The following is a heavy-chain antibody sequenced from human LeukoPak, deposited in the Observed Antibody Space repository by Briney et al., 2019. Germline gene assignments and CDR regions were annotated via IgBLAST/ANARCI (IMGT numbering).Heavy chain of an antibody. Sequence: GGSLRLSCAASGFTFNNAWMTWVRQAPGKGLEWIGLIKIKAESGTTEYAAPVKGRFTISRDDSEDTLYLQMNSLNTEDTAVYYCVTPLRWEVHRDYWGQGALVTVSS. CDR2: IKIKAESGTT. J-gene: IGHJ4*02. CDR1: GFTFNNAW. CDR3: VTPLRWEVHRDY. D-gene: IGHD1-26*01. V-gene: IGHV3-15*01.